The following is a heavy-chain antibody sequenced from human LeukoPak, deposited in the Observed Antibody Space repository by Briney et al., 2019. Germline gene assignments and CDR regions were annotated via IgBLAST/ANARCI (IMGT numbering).Heavy chain of an antibody. J-gene: IGHJ4*02. D-gene: IGHD3-16*01. V-gene: IGHV3-21*01. Sequence: GSLRLSCAASGFTFSTYNMNWVRQAPGRGLEWVSFISGGSTYMYYADSVKGRFTISRDNAKNSLYLQMNSLRPDDTAVYYCARDLASGDCWGQGTLVTVSS. CDR1: GFTFSTYN. CDR3: ARDLASGDC. CDR2: ISGGSTYM.